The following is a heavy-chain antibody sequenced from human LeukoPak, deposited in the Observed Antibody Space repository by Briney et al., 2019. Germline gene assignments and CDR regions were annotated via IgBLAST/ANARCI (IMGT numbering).Heavy chain of an antibody. D-gene: IGHD1-26*01. CDR2: INVGNDNT. J-gene: IGHJ5*02. V-gene: IGHV1-3*01. Sequence: ASVKVSCKASGYTFTSSAMHWVRQAPGQRLEWMGWINVGNDNTKYSQKFQGRVTITRDTSASTAYMELSSLRSEDTAVYYCVMGELLTSWFDPWGQGTLVTVSS. CDR1: GYTFTSSA. CDR3: VMGELLTSWFDP.